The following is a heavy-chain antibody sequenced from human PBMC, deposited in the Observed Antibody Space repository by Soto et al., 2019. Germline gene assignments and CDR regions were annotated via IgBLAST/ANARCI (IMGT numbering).Heavy chain of an antibody. D-gene: IGHD6-25*01. CDR1: GYSFSNYG. CDR2: ISPYSRNT. V-gene: IGHV1-18*01. CDR3: ARNWAYPSGGIDY. Sequence: QVQLVQSGAEVKKPGASVTVSCKASGYSFSNYGISWVRQAPAQGLECVGWISPYSRNTNSAQRFRGRVSVTTDTSTSTAYMELRGRTSDDTAVYYCARNWAYPSGGIDYWGQGTLVTVSS. J-gene: IGHJ4*02.